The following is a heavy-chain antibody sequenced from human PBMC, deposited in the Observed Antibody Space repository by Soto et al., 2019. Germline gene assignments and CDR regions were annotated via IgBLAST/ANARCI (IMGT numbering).Heavy chain of an antibody. CDR2: ISSSSSYI. CDR1: GFTFSTYS. Sequence: EVQLVESGGGLVKPGGSLRLSCAASGFTFSTYSMNWVRQAPGKGLEWVSSISSSSSYIYYADSVKGRLTISRDNAKKSRYLQMNSLRAEDTAVYYCARYDSSGYYWPYYYYGMDVWGQGTTVTVSS. V-gene: IGHV3-21*01. D-gene: IGHD3-22*01. J-gene: IGHJ6*02. CDR3: ARYDSSGYYWPYYYYGMDV.